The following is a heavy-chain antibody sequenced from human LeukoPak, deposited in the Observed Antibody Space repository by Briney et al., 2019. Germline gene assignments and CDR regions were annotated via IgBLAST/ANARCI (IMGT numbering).Heavy chain of an antibody. J-gene: IGHJ4*02. CDR1: GGSFSGYY. D-gene: IGHD2-2*01. V-gene: IGHV4-34*01. Sequence: NPSETLSLTCAVYGGSFSGYYWSWLRQPPGKGLEWIGEINHSGSTNYNPSFKSRVTISVDTSKNQFSLKLSSVTAANTAVYYCARGRGYCSSTSCPGTFFFDYWGQGTLVTVSS. CDR2: INHSGST. CDR3: ARGRGYCSSTSCPGTFFFDY.